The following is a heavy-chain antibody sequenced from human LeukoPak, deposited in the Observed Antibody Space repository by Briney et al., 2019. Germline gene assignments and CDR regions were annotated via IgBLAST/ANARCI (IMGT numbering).Heavy chain of an antibody. CDR2: IYYSGST. CDR3: AEYIRRSGTYNFDF. CDR1: GGSISSSSYY. D-gene: IGHD5-24*01. V-gene: IGHV4-39*07. J-gene: IGHJ4*02. Sequence: SETLSLTCTVSGGSISSSSYYWGWIRQPPGKGLEWIGSIYYSGSTYYNPSLKSRVTISVDASKNQFSLKLDSVTAADTAVYYCAEYIRRSGTYNFDFWGQGTLVTVSS.